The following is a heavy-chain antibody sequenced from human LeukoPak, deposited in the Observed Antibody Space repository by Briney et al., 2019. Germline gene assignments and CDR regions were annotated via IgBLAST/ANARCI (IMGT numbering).Heavy chain of an antibody. D-gene: IGHD3-22*01. CDR3: ARTPGYYDSSGLLHYFDY. J-gene: IGHJ4*02. CDR1: GFTASSNY. Sequence: PGGSLRLSCAASGFTASSNYMSWVRQAPGKGLEWVSVIYSGGSTYYADSVKGRFTISRDNSKNTLYLQMNSLRAEDTAVYYCARTPGYYDSSGLLHYFDYWGQGTLVTVSS. CDR2: IYSGGST. V-gene: IGHV3-53*01.